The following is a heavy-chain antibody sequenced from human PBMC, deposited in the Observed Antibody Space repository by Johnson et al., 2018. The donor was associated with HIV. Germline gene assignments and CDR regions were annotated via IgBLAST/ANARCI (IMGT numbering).Heavy chain of an antibody. J-gene: IGHJ3*02. CDR3: ARGRTTAARRWCNDAFDI. Sequence: QVQLVESGGGVVQPGRSLRLSCAASGFTFSSYAMHWVRQAPGKGLEWVAVISYDGSIEYYADSVKGRFTVSRDNSKNTVDLHMDSLRPEDTSVYLCARGRTTAARRWCNDAFDIWGLGTMVTVSS. D-gene: IGHD6-6*01. V-gene: IGHV3-30*04. CDR2: ISYDGSIE. CDR1: GFTFSSYA.